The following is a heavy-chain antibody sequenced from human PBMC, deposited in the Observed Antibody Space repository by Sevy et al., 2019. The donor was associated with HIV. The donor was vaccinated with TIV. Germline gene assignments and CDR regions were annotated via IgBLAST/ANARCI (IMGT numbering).Heavy chain of an antibody. CDR1: GGSISSYY. J-gene: IGHJ5*02. CDR3: ARDISTVTSNWFDP. Sequence: SETLSLTCTVSGGSISSYYWSWIRQPPGKGLEWIGYIYYSGSTNYNPSLKSRVTISVDTSKNQFSLKLSSVTAADTAVYYCARDISTVTSNWFDPWGQRTLVTVSS. D-gene: IGHD4-4*01. CDR2: IYYSGST. V-gene: IGHV4-59*01.